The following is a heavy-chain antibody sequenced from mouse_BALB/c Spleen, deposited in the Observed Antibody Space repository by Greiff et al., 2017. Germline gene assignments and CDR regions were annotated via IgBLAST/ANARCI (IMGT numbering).Heavy chain of an antibody. CDR3: ATYGYDHAMDY. CDR2: IWGDGST. J-gene: IGHJ4*01. CDR1: GFSLTGYG. Sequence: QVQLKESGPGLVAPSQSLSITCTVSGFSLTGYGVNWVRQPPGKGLEWLGMIWGDGSTDYNSALKSRLSISKDHSKSQVFLKMNSLQTDDTARYYCATYGYDHAMDYWGQGTSVTVSS. V-gene: IGHV2-6-7*01. D-gene: IGHD2-2*01.